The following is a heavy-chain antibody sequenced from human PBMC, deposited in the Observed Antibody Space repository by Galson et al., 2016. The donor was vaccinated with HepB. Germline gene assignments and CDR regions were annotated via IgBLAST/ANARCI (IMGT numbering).Heavy chain of an antibody. Sequence: SLRLSCAASGFSFSTHSMDWVRQAPGKGLEWVSYISSSSSYISYADSVKGRFTISRDNAKNSLYLQLNSLRAEDTAVYYCARGPVRYSGYDFGYFGHWGQGTLVTVSS. CDR2: ISSSSSYI. V-gene: IGHV3-21*01. CDR3: ARGPVRYSGYDFGYFGH. CDR1: GFSFSTHS. D-gene: IGHD5-12*01. J-gene: IGHJ1*01.